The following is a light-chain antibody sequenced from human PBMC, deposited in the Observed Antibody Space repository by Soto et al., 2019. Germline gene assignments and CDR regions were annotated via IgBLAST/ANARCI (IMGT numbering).Light chain of an antibody. Sequence: DIQLTQSPSFLSASVGDRVTITCRASQGISSYLAWYQQKPGKAPKLLIYAASTLQSGVPSRFRGSGAGTEFTLTLSSLQPEDFPPYYCQQLNSYPRTFGQGTKVEIK. J-gene: IGKJ1*01. CDR2: AAS. CDR1: QGISSY. CDR3: QQLNSYPRT. V-gene: IGKV1-9*01.